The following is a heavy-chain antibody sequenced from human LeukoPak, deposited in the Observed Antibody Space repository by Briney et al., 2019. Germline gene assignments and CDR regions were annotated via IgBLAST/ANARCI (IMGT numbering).Heavy chain of an antibody. D-gene: IGHD4-17*01. CDR3: ARGTTAFDY. Sequence: GGSLRLSCAASGFTFSSYSMNWVRQAPGEGLEWVSYISSSSNYIYYADSVKGRFTISRDNAKNSLYLQMNSLRAEDTAVYYCARGTTAFDYWGQGTLVTVSS. J-gene: IGHJ4*02. CDR1: GFTFSSYS. CDR2: ISSSSNYI. V-gene: IGHV3-21*01.